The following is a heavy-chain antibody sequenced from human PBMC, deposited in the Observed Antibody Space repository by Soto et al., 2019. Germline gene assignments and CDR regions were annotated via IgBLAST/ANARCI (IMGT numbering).Heavy chain of an antibody. V-gene: IGHV4-30-2*01. CDR2: MYGAGLT. Sequence: TLSLSGTVSGGSISSGDYSWSWILQPPGKGLEWIGYMYGAGLTYYNPSLKSRVTISVDKSKNQFSLNLSSVTAADTALYYCARAPAGPSPRWDVWGQGTTVTVSS. J-gene: IGHJ6*02. CDR1: GGSISSGDYS. CDR3: ARAPAGPSPRWDV. D-gene: IGHD3-10*01.